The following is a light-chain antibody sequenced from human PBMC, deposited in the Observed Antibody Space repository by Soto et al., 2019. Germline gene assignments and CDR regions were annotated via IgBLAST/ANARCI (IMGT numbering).Light chain of an antibody. CDR3: XXXXXXXPDRT. J-gene: IGKJ1*01. V-gene: IGKV3-15*01. Sequence: EIVMTQSPATLSVSPGERATLSCRASQSVGSNLAWYQQKPGQAPRLLIYGASTRATGIPARFSGSGSGTEFTLTISSLQSEDXXXXXXXXXXXXXPDRTFGQGTKVEIK. CDR1: QSVGSN. CDR2: GAS.